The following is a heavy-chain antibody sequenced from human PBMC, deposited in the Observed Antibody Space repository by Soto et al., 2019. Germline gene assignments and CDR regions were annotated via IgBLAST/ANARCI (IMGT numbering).Heavy chain of an antibody. Sequence: ASVKVSCKASGYTFTGHYMHWVRQAPGQGLEWMGWINPNSGGTNYAQKFQGWVTMTRDTSISTAYMELSRLRSDDTAVYYCARASEAGGNWFDPWGQGTLVTVSS. D-gene: IGHD1-26*01. CDR2: INPNSGGT. CDR1: GYTFTGHY. CDR3: ARASEAGGNWFDP. J-gene: IGHJ5*02. V-gene: IGHV1-2*04.